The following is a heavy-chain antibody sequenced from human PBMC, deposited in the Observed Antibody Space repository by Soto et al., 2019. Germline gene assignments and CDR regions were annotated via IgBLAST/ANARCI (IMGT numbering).Heavy chain of an antibody. CDR1: GYTLTELS. Sequence: ASVKVSCKVCGYTLTELSMHWVRQAPGKGLEWMGGFDPEDGETIYAQKFQGRVTMTEDTSTDTAYMELSSLRSEVTAVYYCASQWLVHWFDPWGQGTLVTVSS. CDR2: FDPEDGET. J-gene: IGHJ5*02. V-gene: IGHV1-24*01. CDR3: ASQWLVHWFDP. D-gene: IGHD6-19*01.